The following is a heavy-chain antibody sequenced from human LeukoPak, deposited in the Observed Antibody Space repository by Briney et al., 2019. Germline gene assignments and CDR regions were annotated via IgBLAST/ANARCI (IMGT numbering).Heavy chain of an antibody. CDR3: ARDGDLSYYFDY. J-gene: IGHJ4*02. D-gene: IGHD7-27*01. CDR2: IYYSGST. V-gene: IGHV4-30-4*01. Sequence: PSQTLSLTCTVSGGSISSGDYYWSWIRQPPGKGLEWIGYIYYSGSTYYNPSLKGRVTISVDTSKNQFSLKLSSVTAADTAVYYCARDGDLSYYFDYWGQGTLVTVSS. CDR1: GGSISSGDYY.